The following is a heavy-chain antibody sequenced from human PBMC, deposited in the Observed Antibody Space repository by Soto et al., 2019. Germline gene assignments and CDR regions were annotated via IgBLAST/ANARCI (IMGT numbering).Heavy chain of an antibody. V-gene: IGHV3-30-3*01. Sequence: GGSLRLSCATSGFTFSSYAMHRVRQAPGKGLERVAVISYDGSNKYYADSVKGRFTIFRDNSKNTLYLQMNSLRAEDTAVYYCARRGSGSYYESGAFDIWGQGTMVTVSS. CDR3: ARRGSGSYYESGAFDI. CDR1: GFTFSSYA. CDR2: ISYDGSNK. D-gene: IGHD3-10*01. J-gene: IGHJ3*02.